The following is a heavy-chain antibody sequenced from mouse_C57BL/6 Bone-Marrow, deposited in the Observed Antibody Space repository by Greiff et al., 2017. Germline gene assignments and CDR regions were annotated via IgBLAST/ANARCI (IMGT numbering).Heavy chain of an antibody. Sequence: VQVVESGAELVKPGASVKISCKASGYAFSSYWMNWVKQRPGKGLEWIGQIYPGDGDTNYNGKFKGKATLTADKSSSTAYMQLSSLTSEDSAVYFCARSAYYSNYGFAYWGQGTLVTVSA. CDR1: GYAFSSYW. V-gene: IGHV1-80*01. CDR3: ARSAYYSNYGFAY. CDR2: IYPGDGDT. D-gene: IGHD2-5*01. J-gene: IGHJ3*01.